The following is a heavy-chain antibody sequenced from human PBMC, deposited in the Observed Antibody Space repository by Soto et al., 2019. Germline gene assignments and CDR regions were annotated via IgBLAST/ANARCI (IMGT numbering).Heavy chain of an antibody. Sequence: EVQLLESGGGLVQPGGSLRLSCAASGFTFSTYAMTWVRQAPGKGLEWVSGISGSGGSTYYADSVKGRFTISRDNSKNTQYLQMNSLRADDTAVYYCTKRPRATVFGVAGNRFDPWGQGTLVTVSS. CDR2: ISGSGGST. CDR1: GFTFSTYA. V-gene: IGHV3-23*01. J-gene: IGHJ5*02. CDR3: TKRPRATVFGVAGNRFDP. D-gene: IGHD3-3*01.